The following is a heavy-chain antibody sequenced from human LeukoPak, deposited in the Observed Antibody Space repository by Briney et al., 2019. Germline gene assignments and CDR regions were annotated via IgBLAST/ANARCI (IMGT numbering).Heavy chain of an antibody. D-gene: IGHD2-15*01. J-gene: IGHJ4*02. CDR2: ISSSGSTI. V-gene: IGHV3-48*03. Sequence: PGGSLRLSCAASGVTFSSYEMNWVRQAPGKGLEWVSYISSSGSTIYYADSVKGRFTISRDNAKNSLYLQMNSLRAEDTAVYYCARVVAARDYFDYWGQGTLVTVSS. CDR3: ARVVAARDYFDY. CDR1: GVTFSSYE.